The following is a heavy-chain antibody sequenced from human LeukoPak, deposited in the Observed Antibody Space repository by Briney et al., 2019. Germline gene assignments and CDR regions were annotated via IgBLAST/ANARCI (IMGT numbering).Heavy chain of an antibody. V-gene: IGHV3-20*04. CDR2: INWNGGST. CDR3: ARTYSSSWFFDY. CDR1: GFTFDDYG. D-gene: IGHD6-13*01. Sequence: PGGSLRLSCAASGFTFDDYGMSWDRQAPGKGLEWVSGINWNGGSTGYADSVKGRFTISRDNAKNSLYLQMNSLRAEDTALYYCARTYSSSWFFDYWGQGTLVTVSS. J-gene: IGHJ4*02.